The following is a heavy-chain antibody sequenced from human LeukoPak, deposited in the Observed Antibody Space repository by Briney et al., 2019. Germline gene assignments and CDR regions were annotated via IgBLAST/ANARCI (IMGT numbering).Heavy chain of an antibody. V-gene: IGHV3-48*03. CDR3: ARDWWELPVY. D-gene: IGHD1-26*01. J-gene: IGHJ4*02. Sequence: GGSLRHSCAASGFTFSSYEMNWVRQAPGKGLEWVSYISSSGSTIYYADSVKGRFTISRDNAKNSLYLQMNSLRAEDTAVYYCARDWWELPVYWGQGTLVTVFS. CDR1: GFTFSSYE. CDR2: ISSSGSTI.